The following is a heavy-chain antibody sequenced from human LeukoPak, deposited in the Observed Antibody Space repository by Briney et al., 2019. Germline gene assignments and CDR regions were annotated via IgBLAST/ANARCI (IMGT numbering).Heavy chain of an antibody. D-gene: IGHD2-8*01. J-gene: IGHJ4*02. CDR1: GGTFSSYA. CDR3: ARVFFNEYYFDY. CDR2: IIPIFGTA. Sequence: SVKVSCKASGGTFSSYAISWVRQAPGQGLEWMGRIIPIFGTANYAQKFQGRVTITTDESTSTAYMELSSLRSEDTAVYYCARVFFNEYYFDYWGQGTLVTVSS. V-gene: IGHV1-69*05.